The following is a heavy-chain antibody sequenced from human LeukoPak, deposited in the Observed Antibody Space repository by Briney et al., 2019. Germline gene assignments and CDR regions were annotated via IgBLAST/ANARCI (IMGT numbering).Heavy chain of an antibody. J-gene: IGHJ4*02. CDR1: GFTFSSYE. D-gene: IGHD3-22*01. V-gene: IGHV3-48*03. CDR3: ARGGYYDSRRGPEN. CDR2: ISTSGSTI. Sequence: GGSLRLSCAASGFTFSSYEMNWVRQAPGKGLEWVSYISTSGSTIYYADSVKGRFTISRDNAKNSLYLQMNSLRAEDTAVYYCARGGYYDSRRGPENWGQGTLVTVSP.